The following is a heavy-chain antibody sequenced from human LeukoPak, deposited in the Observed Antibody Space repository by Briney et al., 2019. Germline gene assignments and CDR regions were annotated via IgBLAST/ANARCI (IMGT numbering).Heavy chain of an antibody. CDR3: AKDRDGGYYESSGYPDY. Sequence: GGSLRLSCAASGFTVSSNYMRWLRHAPGKGLEWVSVIYSGGSTYYADSVKGRFNISRDNRKTSLSLQMNSLRTEDTALYYCAKDRDGGYYESSGYPDYWGQGTLVTVSS. CDR2: IYSGGST. CDR1: GFTVSSNY. J-gene: IGHJ4*02. D-gene: IGHD3-22*01. V-gene: IGHV3-53*05.